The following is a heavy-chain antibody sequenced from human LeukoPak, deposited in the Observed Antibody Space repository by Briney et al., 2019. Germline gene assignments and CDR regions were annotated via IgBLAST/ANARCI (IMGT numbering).Heavy chain of an antibody. D-gene: IGHD6-13*01. CDR3: AKDSSSFNHYLFDY. V-gene: IGHV3-23*01. J-gene: IGHJ4*02. CDR1: GFTFSSYA. CDR2: ISGSGGST. Sequence: GGSLRLSCAASGFTFSSYAISWVRQAPGKGLEWVSAISGSGGSTYYADSVKGRFTISRDNSKNTLYLQMNSLRAEDTAVYYCAKDSSSFNHYLFDYWGQGTLVTVSS.